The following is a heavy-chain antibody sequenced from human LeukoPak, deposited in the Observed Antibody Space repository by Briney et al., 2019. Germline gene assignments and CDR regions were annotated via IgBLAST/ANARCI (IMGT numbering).Heavy chain of an antibody. J-gene: IGHJ5*02. CDR3: ARHNSEDIVVVVAENNWFDP. D-gene: IGHD2-15*01. V-gene: IGHV4-39*01. Sequence: SETLSLTCTVSGGSISSSSYYWGWIRQPPGKGLEWIGSIYYSGSTYYNPSLKSRVTISVDTSKNPFSLKLSSVTAADTAVYYCARHNSEDIVVVVAENNWFDPWGQGTLVTVSS. CDR2: IYYSGST. CDR1: GGSISSSSYY.